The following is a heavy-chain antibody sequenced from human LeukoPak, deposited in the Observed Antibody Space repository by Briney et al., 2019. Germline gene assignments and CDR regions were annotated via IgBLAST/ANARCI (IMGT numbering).Heavy chain of an antibody. J-gene: IGHJ4*02. CDR3: AKDPGGGVAASGFDD. CDR1: GFTVSSNY. V-gene: IGHV3-53*01. Sequence: PGGSLRLSCAASGFTVSSNYMSWVRQAPGKGLEWVSVIYSGGSTYYADSVKGRFTISRDNSKNTLYLQMNSLRAEDTAVYYCAKDPGGGVAASGFDDWGQGTLVTVSS. D-gene: IGHD6-13*01. CDR2: IYSGGST.